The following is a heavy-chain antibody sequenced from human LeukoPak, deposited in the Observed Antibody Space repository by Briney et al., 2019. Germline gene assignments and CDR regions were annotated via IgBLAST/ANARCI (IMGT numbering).Heavy chain of an antibody. D-gene: IGHD6-6*01. CDR3: ARDAGADRPFDY. CDR2: IHYSGYT. CDR1: GGSIINYY. Sequence: SGTLSLTCTVSGGSIINYYWTWIRQPPGKGLEWIGNIHYSGYTSYNPSLNSRVTISVDTSKNQFSLKLSSVTAADTAVYYCARDAGADRPFDYWGQGTLVTVSS. J-gene: IGHJ4*02. V-gene: IGHV4-59*01.